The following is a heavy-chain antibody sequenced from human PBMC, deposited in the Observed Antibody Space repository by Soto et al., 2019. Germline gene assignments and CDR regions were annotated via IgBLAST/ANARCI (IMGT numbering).Heavy chain of an antibody. CDR3: ERIRVPTVPRYYYYGMDV. Sequence: SGPTLVNPXQTLTLTCTFSGFSLSTSGMCVSWIRQPPGKALEWLALIDWDDDKYYSTSLKTRLTISKDTSKNQVVLTMTNMDPVDTATYYCERIRVPTVPRYYYYGMDVWGQGTTVTVSS. V-gene: IGHV2-70*01. J-gene: IGHJ6*02. D-gene: IGHD4-4*01. CDR1: GFSLSTSGMC. CDR2: IDWDDDK.